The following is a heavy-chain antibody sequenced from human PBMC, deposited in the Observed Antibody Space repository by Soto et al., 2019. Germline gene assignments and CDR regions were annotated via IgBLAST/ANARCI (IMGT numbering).Heavy chain of an antibody. CDR2: MYYDGSKT. CDR1: GFSFKSHG. D-gene: IGHD4-17*01. J-gene: IGHJ4*02. CDR3: ARDSSGVTTYFDQ. Sequence: GGSLRLSCAASGFSFKSHGMHWVRQAPGKGLEWVAVMYYDGSKTYYGDSLKGRFTISRDNSKDTLYLEIKSLRAEDTAVYYCARDSSGVTTYFDQWGQGTLVTVSS. V-gene: IGHV3-33*01.